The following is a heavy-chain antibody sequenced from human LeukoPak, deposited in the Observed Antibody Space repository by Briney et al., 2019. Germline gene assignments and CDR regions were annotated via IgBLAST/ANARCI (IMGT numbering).Heavy chain of an antibody. CDR3: VGIVFIEPRLEY. J-gene: IGHJ4*02. Sequence: PSETLSLTCAVSGDSIDNDTFYWSWIRQPAGKGLEWIGRIYSSGSTNYNPSLQSRLTISVDSSKNQFSLKLNSVTAADTAVYYCVGIVFIEPRLEYWGQGTLVSVSS. CDR2: IYSSGST. CDR1: GDSIDNDTFY. V-gene: IGHV4-61*02. D-gene: IGHD3-22*01.